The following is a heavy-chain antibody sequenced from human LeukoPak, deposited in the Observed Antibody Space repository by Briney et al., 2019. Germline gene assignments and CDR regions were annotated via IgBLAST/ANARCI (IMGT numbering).Heavy chain of an antibody. J-gene: IGHJ5*02. D-gene: IGHD3-10*01. CDR3: ARGRVTMVRGAPNWFDP. CDR2: INHSGST. Sequence: SETLSLTCTVSGGSISSYYWSWIRQPPGKGLEWIGEINHSGSTNYNPSHKSRVTISVDTSKNQFSLKLSSVTAADTAAYYCARGRVTMVRGAPNWFDPWGQGTLVTVSS. V-gene: IGHV4-34*01. CDR1: GGSISSYY.